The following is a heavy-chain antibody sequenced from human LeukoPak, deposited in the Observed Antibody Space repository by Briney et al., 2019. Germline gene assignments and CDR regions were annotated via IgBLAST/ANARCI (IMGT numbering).Heavy chain of an antibody. D-gene: IGHD4-17*01. CDR2: IYNSGHT. J-gene: IGHJ1*01. CDR1: GGSISKYY. CDR3: ARAAVTTSRYFQH. V-gene: IGHV4-59*01. Sequence: SETLSLTCTVSGGSISKYYWSWIRQPPGKGLEWIGYIYNSGHTNYNPSHKSRVTISEDTSKNQLSLKLSSVTAADTAVYYCARAAVTTSRYFQHWGQGTLVTVSS.